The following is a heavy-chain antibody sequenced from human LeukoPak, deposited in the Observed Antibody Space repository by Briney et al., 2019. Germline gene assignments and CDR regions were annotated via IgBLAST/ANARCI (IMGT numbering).Heavy chain of an antibody. CDR3: AKPRAMTTGVGRYFDL. Sequence: GGSLRLSCGASGFTFTSYAMSWIRQAPGKGLEWVSAISGGGENTYYGDSVKGRFTISRDNSKNTLYLQMNSLRAEDTASYYCAKPRAMTTGVGRYFDLWGRGTLVTVSS. J-gene: IGHJ2*01. CDR1: GFTFTSYA. CDR2: ISGGGENT. D-gene: IGHD1-1*01. V-gene: IGHV3-23*01.